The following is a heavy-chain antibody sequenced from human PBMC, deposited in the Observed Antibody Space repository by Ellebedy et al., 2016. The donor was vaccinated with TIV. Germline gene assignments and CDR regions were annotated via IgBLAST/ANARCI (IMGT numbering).Heavy chain of an antibody. V-gene: IGHV3-11*01. CDR2: ISTSGSTI. CDR3: AKGISSGTSWYIS. Sequence: GGSLRLXCAASGFTFSDYWMNWVRQAPGKGLEWVSYISTSGSTIYYADSVKGRFTISRDNARNSLYLQMNSLRVEDTAVYYCAKGISSGTSWYISWGQGTLVTVSS. J-gene: IGHJ4*02. CDR1: GFTFSDYW. D-gene: IGHD2-2*02.